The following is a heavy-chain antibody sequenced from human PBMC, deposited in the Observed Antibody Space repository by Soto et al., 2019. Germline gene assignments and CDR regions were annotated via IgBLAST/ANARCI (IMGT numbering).Heavy chain of an antibody. CDR3: ARDDGRAFDI. CDR1: GGSVSSYY. Sequence: QVQLQESGPGLVRPSETLSLTCTVSGGSVSSYYWNWIRQSPGKGLEWIGYLYYSGSTIYNPSLKSRVTISVDMSKNQFSLKLTSVTAADTAVYYCARDDGRAFDIWGQGTMVAVSS. V-gene: IGHV4-59*02. J-gene: IGHJ3*02. CDR2: LYYSGST.